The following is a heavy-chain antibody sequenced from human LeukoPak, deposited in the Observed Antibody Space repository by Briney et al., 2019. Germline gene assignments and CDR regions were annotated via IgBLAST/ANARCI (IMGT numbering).Heavy chain of an antibody. CDR2: ISGSGGST. J-gene: IGHJ4*02. CDR3: ARDSSSSWYTY. CDR1: GFTFSSYA. D-gene: IGHD6-13*01. Sequence: GGSLRLSCAASGFTFSSYAMSWVRQAPGKGLEWVSAISGSGGSTYYADSVKGRFTISRDNSKNTLYLQMNSLRAEDTAVYYCARDSSSSWYTYWGQGTLVTVSS. V-gene: IGHV3-23*01.